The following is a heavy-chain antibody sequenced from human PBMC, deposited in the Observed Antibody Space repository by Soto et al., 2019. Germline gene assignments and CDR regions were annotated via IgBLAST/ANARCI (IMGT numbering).Heavy chain of an antibody. D-gene: IGHD2-8*01. J-gene: IGHJ5*02. CDR1: GFSVSAFA. CDR3: GRASFFLKGVRYNLGCFAP. V-gene: IGHV3-33*01. Sequence: SGVSLRLSCTASGFSVSAFALHWVRQAPGKGLEWVAVIWPDGNDKYYADSVEGRFTISSDNSKNTLSLQMNSLRAEDTAVYYCGRASFFLKGVRYNLGCFAPGGQEPLVPVSS. CDR2: IWPDGNDK.